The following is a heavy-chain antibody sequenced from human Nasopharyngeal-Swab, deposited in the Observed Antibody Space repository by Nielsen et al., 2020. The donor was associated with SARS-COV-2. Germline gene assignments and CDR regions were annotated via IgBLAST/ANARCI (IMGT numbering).Heavy chain of an antibody. CDR3: AKYAPETNWFDP. J-gene: IGHJ5*02. CDR2: ISGSGGST. V-gene: IGHV3-23*01. Sequence: GESLKISCAASGFTFSSYPMSWVRQAPGKGLEWVSAISGSGGSTYYADSVKGRFTISRDNSKNTLYLQMNSLRAEDTAVYYCAKYAPETNWFDPWGQGTLVTVSS. CDR1: GFTFSSYP. D-gene: IGHD2-2*01.